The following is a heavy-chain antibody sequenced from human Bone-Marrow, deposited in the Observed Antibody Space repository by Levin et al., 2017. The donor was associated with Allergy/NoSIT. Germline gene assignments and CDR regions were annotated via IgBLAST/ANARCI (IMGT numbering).Heavy chain of an antibody. Sequence: LSLTCAASGFTFSNYAMHWVRQAPGKGLEYVSTISSNGDSTYYANSVKGRFSISRDNSKKTLYLQMGSLRAEDMAVYFCARDLSPDRFSSIGMVGFGISWFDSWGQGTLVTVSS. CDR2: ISSNGDST. D-gene: IGHD3-22*01. CDR3: ARDLSPDRFSSIGMVGFGISWFDS. V-gene: IGHV3-64*01. J-gene: IGHJ5*01. CDR1: GFTFSNYA.